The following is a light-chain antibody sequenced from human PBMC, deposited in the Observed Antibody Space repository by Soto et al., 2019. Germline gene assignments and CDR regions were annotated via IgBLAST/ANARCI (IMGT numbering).Light chain of an antibody. CDR2: GAS. Sequence: DIQMTQSPSSLSASVGDRVTITCRASQTITTYLNWYQQKPGKAPKLLIYGASSLQGGVPSRFTGSGSGTDFILTISSLQPEDSATYHCQQSHSTPWTFGQGTKVEIK. V-gene: IGKV1-39*01. CDR3: QQSHSTPWT. J-gene: IGKJ1*01. CDR1: QTITTY.